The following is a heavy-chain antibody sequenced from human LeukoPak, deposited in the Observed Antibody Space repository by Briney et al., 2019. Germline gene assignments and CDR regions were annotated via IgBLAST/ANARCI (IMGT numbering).Heavy chain of an antibody. CDR3: ARGAEVDFDY. V-gene: IGHV3-48*04. CDR2: INTNGFTT. Sequence: GGSLRLSCAASGFIFSSYSMNWVRQAPGKGLEWVSYINTNGFTTSYADSVKGRFTISRDNAKNSLYLQMNSLRAEDTAVYYCARGAEVDFDYWGQGTLVTVSS. J-gene: IGHJ4*02. CDR1: GFIFSSYS.